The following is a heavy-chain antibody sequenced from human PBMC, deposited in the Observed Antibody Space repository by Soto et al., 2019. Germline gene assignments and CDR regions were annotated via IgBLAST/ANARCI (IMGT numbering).Heavy chain of an antibody. J-gene: IGHJ4*02. Sequence: QVQLVESGGGGVEPGRSLRLSCEACGFTFSRYGMHWVRQAPGQGLEWVANILYDGSIQYYADSGKDRFTSSKDDPKNTFYLQMNIMRVEDTAEYYCAKPSYVVWSGYYRPFDRWGQGTLVTVSS. CDR3: AKPSYVVWSGYYRPFDR. V-gene: IGHV3-33*06. CDR1: GFTFSRYG. D-gene: IGHD3-3*01. CDR2: ILYDGSIQ.